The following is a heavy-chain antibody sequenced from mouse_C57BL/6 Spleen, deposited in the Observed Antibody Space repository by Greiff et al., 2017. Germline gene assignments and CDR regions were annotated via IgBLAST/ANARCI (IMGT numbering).Heavy chain of an antibody. CDR1: GFTFSNYW. CDR2: IRLKSDNYAT. CDR3: AGGGTLAWFAY. J-gene: IGHJ3*01. V-gene: IGHV6-3*01. Sequence: EVKLQESGGGLVQPGGSMKLSCVASGFTFSNYWMNWVRQSPEKGLEWVAQIRLKSDNYATHYAESVKGRFTISRDDSKSSVYLQMNNLRAEDTGIYYCAGGGTLAWFAYWGQGTLVTVSA. D-gene: IGHD3-3*01.